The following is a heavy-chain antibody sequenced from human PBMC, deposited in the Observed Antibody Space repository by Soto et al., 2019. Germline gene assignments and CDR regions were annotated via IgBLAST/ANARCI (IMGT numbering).Heavy chain of an antibody. CDR1: GGSVSSGSYY. J-gene: IGHJ4*02. V-gene: IGHV4-61*01. CDR2: IYYSGST. Sequence: SETLSLTCTVSGGSVSSGSYYWSWIRQHPGKGLEWIGYIYYSGSTNYNPSLKSRVTISVDTSKNQFSLKLSSVTAADTAVYYCARDRGQNLGIDYWGQGTLVTVSS. D-gene: IGHD7-27*01. CDR3: ARDRGQNLGIDY.